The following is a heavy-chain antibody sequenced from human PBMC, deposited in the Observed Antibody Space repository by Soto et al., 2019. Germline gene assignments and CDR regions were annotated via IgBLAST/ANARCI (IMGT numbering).Heavy chain of an antibody. V-gene: IGHV4-59*02. J-gene: IGHJ5*02. CDR3: ARNWNYVGMNWFDP. D-gene: IGHD1-7*01. Sequence: SETLSLTCPVSGGSVTTYWGWIRQPPGKGLEWIGYINYSGTTKYNSSLKSRVTISLDMSKSHFSLNLTSVIAADTAIYYCARNWNYVGMNWFDPWGQGILVTVSS. CDR2: INYSGTT. CDR1: GGSVTTY.